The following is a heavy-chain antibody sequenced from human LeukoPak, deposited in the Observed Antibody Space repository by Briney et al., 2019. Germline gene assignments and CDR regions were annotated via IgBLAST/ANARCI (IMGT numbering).Heavy chain of an antibody. Sequence: PGGSLRLSCAASGFTFSSYGMHWVRQAPGKGLEWVAVISYDGSNKYYADSVKGRFTISRDNSKNTLYLQMNSLRAEDTAVYYCAKDRLHCSGGSCYSRLHNWFDPWGQGTLVTVSS. D-gene: IGHD2-15*01. CDR2: ISYDGSNK. J-gene: IGHJ5*02. CDR3: AKDRLHCSGGSCYSRLHNWFDP. V-gene: IGHV3-30*18. CDR1: GFTFSSYG.